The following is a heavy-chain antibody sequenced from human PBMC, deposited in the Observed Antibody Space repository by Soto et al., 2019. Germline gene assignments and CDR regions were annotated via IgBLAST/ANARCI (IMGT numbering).Heavy chain of an antibody. Sequence: QLQLQESGPGLVKPSETLSLTCTVSGGSISSSSYYWGWIRQPPGKGLEWIGSIYYSGSTNYNPSLQIRVTISADTYKYQFSLTLSSVTAADTAVYYCARATHYYDSSGYYALDYCGQGTLVTVSS. CDR1: GGSISSSSYY. CDR3: ARATHYYDSSGYYALDY. V-gene: IGHV4-39*07. CDR2: IYYSGST. D-gene: IGHD3-22*01. J-gene: IGHJ4*02.